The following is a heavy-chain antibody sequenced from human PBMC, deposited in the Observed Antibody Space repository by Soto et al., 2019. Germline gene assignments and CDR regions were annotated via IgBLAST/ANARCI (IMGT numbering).Heavy chain of an antibody. J-gene: IGHJ5*02. V-gene: IGHV3-21*01. CDR3: APRSDDFWSGYYTGFDP. Sequence: PGGSLRLSCAASGFTFSSYSMNWVRQAPGKGLEWVSSISSSSSYIYYADTVKGRFTISRDNAKNSLYLQMNSLRAEDTVVYYCAPRSDDFWSGYYTGFDPWGQGTLVTVSS. CDR2: ISSSSSYI. D-gene: IGHD3-3*01. CDR1: GFTFSSYS.